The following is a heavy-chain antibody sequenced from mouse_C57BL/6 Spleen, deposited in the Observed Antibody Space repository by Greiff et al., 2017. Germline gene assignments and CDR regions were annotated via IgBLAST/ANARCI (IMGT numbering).Heavy chain of an antibody. V-gene: IGHV1-55*01. J-gene: IGHJ3*01. CDR2: IYPGSGST. Sequence: QVQLQQPGAELVKPGASVRMSCKASGYTFTSYWITWVKQRPGQGLEWIGDIYPGSGSTNYNEKFKSKATLTVDTSSSAAYMQLSSLSSEDSAVYYCARGEYDVRGWFAYWGQETLGTVSA. CDR1: GYTFTSYW. CDR3: ARGEYDVRGWFAY. D-gene: IGHD2-14*01.